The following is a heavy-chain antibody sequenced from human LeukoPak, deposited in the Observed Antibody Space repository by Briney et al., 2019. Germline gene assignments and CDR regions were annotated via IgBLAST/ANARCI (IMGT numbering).Heavy chain of an antibody. D-gene: IGHD4-23*01. Sequence: PGGSLRLSCAASGFTFDDYAMHWVRQAPGKGLEWVSLISWDGGSTYYADSVKGRFTISRDNSKNSLYLQMNSLRAEDTALYYCAKDMDYGGNSHYFDYWGQGTLVTVSS. CDR1: GFTFDDYA. V-gene: IGHV3-43D*03. J-gene: IGHJ4*02. CDR3: AKDMDYGGNSHYFDY. CDR2: ISWDGGST.